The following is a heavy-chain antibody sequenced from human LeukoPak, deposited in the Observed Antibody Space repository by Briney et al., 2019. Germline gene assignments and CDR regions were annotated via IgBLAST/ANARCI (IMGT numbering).Heavy chain of an antibody. D-gene: IGHD3-16*02. J-gene: IGHJ2*01. CDR3: VKEGGPHRYFDV. CDR1: GFTFSDYY. Sequence: PGGSLRLSCAASGFTFSDYYMSWIRQAPGKGLEWVSYISSSGSTIYYADSVKGRFTISRDNAKNSLYLQMNSLRPEDMGLYYCVKEGGPHRYFDVWGRGTLVTVSS. V-gene: IGHV3-11*04. CDR2: ISSSGSTI.